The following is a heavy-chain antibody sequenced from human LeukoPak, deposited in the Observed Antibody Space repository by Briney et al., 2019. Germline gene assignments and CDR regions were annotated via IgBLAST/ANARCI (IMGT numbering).Heavy chain of an antibody. CDR2: INPSGGST. Sequence: GASVKVSCKASGYTFTSYYMHWVRQAPGQGLEWMGIINPSGGSTSYAQKFQGRVTMTRDTSTSTVYMELSSLRSEDTAVYYCARSQPYNYYDSSGYYKPFDYWGQGTLVTVSS. V-gene: IGHV1-46*01. CDR1: GYTFTSYY. J-gene: IGHJ4*02. CDR3: ARSQPYNYYDSSGYYKPFDY. D-gene: IGHD3-22*01.